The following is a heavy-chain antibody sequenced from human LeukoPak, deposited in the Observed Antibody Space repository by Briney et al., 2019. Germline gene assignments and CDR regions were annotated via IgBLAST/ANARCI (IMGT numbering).Heavy chain of an antibody. D-gene: IGHD4-17*01. CDR1: GGSFSGYY. V-gene: IGHV4-34*01. CDR3: ARDDYGNNY. J-gene: IGHJ4*02. CDR2: INHSGST. Sequence: SETLSLTCAVYGGSFSGYYWSWIRQPPGKGLEWIGEINHSGSTYYNPSLKSRVTISVDTSKNQFSLKLSSVTAADTAVYYCARDDYGNNYWGQGTLVTVSS.